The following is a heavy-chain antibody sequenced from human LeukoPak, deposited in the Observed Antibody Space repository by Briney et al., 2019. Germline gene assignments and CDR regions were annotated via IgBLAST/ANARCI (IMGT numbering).Heavy chain of an antibody. CDR1: GFTVSNNY. Sequence: QPGGSLRLSCAASGFTVSNNYKTGVRQAPGKGLEWVSIIYSDGNTHYADSVKGRFTISRDNSKNTLSLQMNSLRAEDTAVYYCVSHSDRVTNYSFDYWGQGTLVTVSS. V-gene: IGHV3-53*01. D-gene: IGHD4-17*01. J-gene: IGHJ4*02. CDR2: IYSDGNT. CDR3: VSHSDRVTNYSFDY.